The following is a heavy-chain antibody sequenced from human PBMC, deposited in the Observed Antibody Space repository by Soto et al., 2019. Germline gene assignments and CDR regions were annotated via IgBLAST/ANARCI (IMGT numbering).Heavy chain of an antibody. J-gene: IGHJ4*02. CDR2: INHVGSST. V-gene: IGHV3-23*01. CDR3: AKGVYCPSTSCFRPAYFDY. Sequence: EVQLLESGGGLVQPGGSLRLSCAASGFTFSSSAMSWVRQAPGKGLEWVSAINHVGSSTYYADSVKGRFTISRDNSKKTLYLKMNSVRAEDTAIYFCAKGVYCPSTSCFRPAYFDYGGQGPLVPVSS. D-gene: IGHD2-2*01. CDR1: GFTFSSSA.